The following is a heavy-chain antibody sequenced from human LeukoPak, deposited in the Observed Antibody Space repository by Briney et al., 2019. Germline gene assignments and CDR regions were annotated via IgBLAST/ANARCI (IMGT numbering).Heavy chain of an antibody. Sequence: ASVKLSCTASGYTFTSYYMHLVRQSPGQGLEWMGIINPSGVSTTYAQKFQGRVTMTRDTSTSTVYMELSSLRSEDTAVYYCARGYGDYAYWGQGTLVTVSS. D-gene: IGHD4-17*01. CDR3: ARGYGDYAY. V-gene: IGHV1-46*01. CDR2: INPSGVST. J-gene: IGHJ4*02. CDR1: GYTFTSYY.